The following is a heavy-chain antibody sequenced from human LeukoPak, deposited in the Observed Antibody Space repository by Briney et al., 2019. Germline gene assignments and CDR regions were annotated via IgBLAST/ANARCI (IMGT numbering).Heavy chain of an antibody. D-gene: IGHD3-22*01. CDR1: GYTFTSYY. CDR2: INPSGGST. V-gene: IGHV1-46*01. CDR3: ARDYDSSGYYYLWLDY. Sequence: ASVKVSCKASGYTFTSYYMHWVRQAPGQGLEWMGIINPSGGSTSYAQKFQGRVTMTRDASTSTVYMELSSLRSEDTAVYYCARDYDSSGYYYLWLDYWGQGTLVTVSS. J-gene: IGHJ4*02.